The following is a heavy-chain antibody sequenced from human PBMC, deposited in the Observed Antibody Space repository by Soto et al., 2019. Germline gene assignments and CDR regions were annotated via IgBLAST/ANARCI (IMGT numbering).Heavy chain of an antibody. Sequence: GGSLRLSCAASGFTFSSYAMSWVRQAPGKGLEWVSVISGSGGSTYYADSVKGRFTISRDNSKNTLYLQMNSLRAEDTAVYYCAKNPSSGWHTYFDYWGRGTLVTVSS. CDR1: GFTFSSYA. CDR2: ISGSGGST. J-gene: IGHJ4*02. CDR3: AKNPSSGWHTYFDY. V-gene: IGHV3-23*01. D-gene: IGHD6-19*01.